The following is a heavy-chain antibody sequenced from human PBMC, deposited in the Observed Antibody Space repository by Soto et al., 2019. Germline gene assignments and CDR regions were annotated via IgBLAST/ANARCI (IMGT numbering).Heavy chain of an antibody. D-gene: IGHD2-2*01. Sequence: QVQLQQWGAGLLKPSETLSLTCAVYGGSFSGYYWSWIRQPPGKGLEWIGEINHSGSTNYNPSLXRRVTVAVDTXXNXFXXKLSSVTAADTAVYYCARGKQSSSTRSAQAGGFDPWGQGTLVTVSS. V-gene: IGHV4-34*01. CDR3: ARGKQSSSTRSAQAGGFDP. J-gene: IGHJ5*02. CDR1: GGSFSGYY. CDR2: INHSGST.